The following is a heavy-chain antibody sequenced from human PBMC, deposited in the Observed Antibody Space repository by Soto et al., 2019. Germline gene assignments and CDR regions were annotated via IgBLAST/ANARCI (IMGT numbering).Heavy chain of an antibody. CDR2: IFYSGST. V-gene: IGHV4-39*01. CDR3: ARHLTYCSAGSCYSDFPYYGMDV. J-gene: IGHJ6*02. Sequence: SGTLSLTCTVPCGSICSISYYWGWIRQPPGKGLEWIGSIFYSGSTYYNPSLKSRVTISVDTSKNQFSLKLSSVTAADTAVYYCARHLTYCSAGSCYSDFPYYGMDVWGQGTTVT. D-gene: IGHD2-15*01. CDR1: CGSICSISYY.